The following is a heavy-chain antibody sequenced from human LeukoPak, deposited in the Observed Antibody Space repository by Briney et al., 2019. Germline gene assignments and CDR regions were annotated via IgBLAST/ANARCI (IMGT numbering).Heavy chain of an antibody. CDR3: ARDKESRRDGYNHYFDY. J-gene: IGHJ4*02. V-gene: IGHV3-23*01. CDR1: GFTFSSYA. D-gene: IGHD5-24*01. Sequence: PGGSLRLSCAASGFTFSSYAMSWVRQAPGKGLEWVSAISGSGGSTYYADSVKGRFTISRDNSKNTLYLQMNSLRAEDTAVYYCARDKESRRDGYNHYFDYWGQGTLVTVSS. CDR2: ISGSGGST.